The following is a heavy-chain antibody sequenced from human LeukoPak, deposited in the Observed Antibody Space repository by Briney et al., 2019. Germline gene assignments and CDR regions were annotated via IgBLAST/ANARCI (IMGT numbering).Heavy chain of an antibody. Sequence: GGSLRLSCAASGFTVSSNYMSWVRQAPGKGLEWVSVIYSGGGTYYADSVKGRFTISRDNSKNTLYPQMNSLRAEDTAVYYCARRAAKPNCSGGSCLGYWGQGTLVTVSS. CDR3: ARRAAKPNCSGGSCLGY. CDR1: GFTVSSNY. D-gene: IGHD2-15*01. J-gene: IGHJ4*02. V-gene: IGHV3-66*01. CDR2: IYSGGGT.